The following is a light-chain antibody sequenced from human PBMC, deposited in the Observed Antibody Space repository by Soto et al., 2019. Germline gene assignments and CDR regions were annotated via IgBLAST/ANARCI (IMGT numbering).Light chain of an antibody. V-gene: IGKV1-9*01. CDR1: QDISHY. CDR3: QQYHTFPRT. J-gene: IGKJ1*01. Sequence: DLQLTQSPSFLSASVGDRVTITCRPSQDISHYLAWYQQRPGKAPKLLLYGASTLQSGVPSRFSGSGSGTEFTLTISSLQPEDFATYYCQQYHTFPRTFGQGTKVEIK. CDR2: GAS.